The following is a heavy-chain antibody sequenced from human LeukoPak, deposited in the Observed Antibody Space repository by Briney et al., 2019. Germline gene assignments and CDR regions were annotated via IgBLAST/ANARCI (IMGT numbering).Heavy chain of an antibody. CDR1: GYTFTSYD. Sequence: ASVKVSCKASGYTFTSYDINWVRQATGQGLEWMGWMNPNSGNTGYAQKFQGRVTMTRNTSISTAYMELSSLRSEDTAMYYCARGRGITMVRGVPSPGYYYYGMDVWGQGTTVTVSS. J-gene: IGHJ6*02. D-gene: IGHD3-10*01. V-gene: IGHV1-8*01. CDR3: ARGRGITMVRGVPSPGYYYYGMDV. CDR2: MNPNSGNT.